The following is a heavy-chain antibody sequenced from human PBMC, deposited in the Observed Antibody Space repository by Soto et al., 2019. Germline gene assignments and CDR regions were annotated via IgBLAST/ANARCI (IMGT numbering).Heavy chain of an antibody. CDR3: ARQGSGYDWIYFDY. J-gene: IGHJ4*02. CDR2: IYYSGST. V-gene: IGHV4-39*01. D-gene: IGHD5-12*01. CDR1: GGSISSSSYY. Sequence: SETLSLTCTVSGGSISSSSYYWGWIRQPPGKGLEWIGSIYYSGSTYYNPSLKSRVTISVDTSKNQFSLKLSSVTAADTAVYYCARQGSGYDWIYFDYWGQGTLVTVSS.